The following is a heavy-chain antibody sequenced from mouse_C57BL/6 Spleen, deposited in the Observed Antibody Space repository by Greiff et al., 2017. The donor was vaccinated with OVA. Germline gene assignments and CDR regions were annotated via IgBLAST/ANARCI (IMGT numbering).Heavy chain of an antibody. D-gene: IGHD2-3*01. V-gene: IGHV1-64*01. CDR1: GYTFTSYW. CDR3: ARWGYSRFAY. J-gene: IGHJ3*01. Sequence: QVQLQQPGAELVRPGASVKLSCKASGYTFTSYWMHWVKQRPGQGLEWIGMIHPNSGSTNYNEKFKSKATLTVDKSSSTAYMQLSSLTSEDSAVYYCARWGYSRFAYWGQGTLVTVSA. CDR2: IHPNSGST.